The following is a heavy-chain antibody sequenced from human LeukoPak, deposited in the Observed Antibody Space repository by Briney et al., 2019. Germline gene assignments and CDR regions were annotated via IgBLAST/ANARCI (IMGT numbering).Heavy chain of an antibody. J-gene: IGHJ4*02. CDR3: ARRSGYCSSTSCPYFDY. CDR2: INHSGST. D-gene: IGHD2-2*03. V-gene: IGHV4-34*01. Sequence: KTSETLSLTCAVYGGSFSGYYWSWIRQPPGKGLEWIGEINHSGSTNYNPSLKSRVTISVDTSKNQFSLKLSSVTAADTAVYYCARRSGYCSSTSCPYFDYWGQGTLVTVSS. CDR1: GGSFSGYY.